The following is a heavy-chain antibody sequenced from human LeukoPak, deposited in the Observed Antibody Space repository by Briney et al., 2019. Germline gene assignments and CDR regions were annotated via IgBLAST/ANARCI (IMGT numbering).Heavy chain of an antibody. D-gene: IGHD2-21*01. J-gene: IGHJ5*02. CDR1: GGSISSYY. V-gene: IGHV4-59*06. Sequence: SETLSLTCTVSGGSISSYYWSWIRQPPGKGLEWIGYIYYSGSTYYNPSFKSRVTISVDTSKNQFSLKLSSVTAADTAVYYCARGLFENWFDPWGQGTLVTVSS. CDR2: IYYSGST. CDR3: ARGLFENWFDP.